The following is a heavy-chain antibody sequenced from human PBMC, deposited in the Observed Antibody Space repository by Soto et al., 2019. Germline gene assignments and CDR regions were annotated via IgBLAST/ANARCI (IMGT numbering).Heavy chain of an antibody. CDR2: VNWNGGST. CDR3: VRGTSLNFDY. J-gene: IGHJ4*02. D-gene: IGHD1-26*01. Sequence: EVQLVESGGGVLRPGGSLRLSCAASGFTFDDYGMSWARQAPGKGLEWVSGVNWNGGSTGYADSVKGRFTISRDNAKNSLYLQMNSLRAEDTAVYYCVRGTSLNFDYWGQGTLVTVSS. CDR1: GFTFDDYG. V-gene: IGHV3-20*04.